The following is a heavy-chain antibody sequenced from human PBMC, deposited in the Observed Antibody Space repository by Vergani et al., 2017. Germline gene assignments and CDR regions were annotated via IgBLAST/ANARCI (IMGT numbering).Heavy chain of an antibody. CDR3: ARNSNYGYYVAFVI. CDR2: IIPILGIA. V-gene: IGHV1-69*02. CDR1: GGTFSSYT. D-gene: IGHD4-11*01. J-gene: IGHJ3*02. Sequence: QVQLVQSGAEVKKPGSSVKVSCKASGGTFSSYTISWVRQAPGQGLEWMGRIIPILGIANYAQKFQGRVTITADKSTSTAYMELSSLRSEDTAVYYCARNSNYGYYVAFVIWGQGTMVTVSS.